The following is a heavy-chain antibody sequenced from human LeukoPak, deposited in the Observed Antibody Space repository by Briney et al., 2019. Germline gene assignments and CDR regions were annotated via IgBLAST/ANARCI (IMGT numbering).Heavy chain of an antibody. V-gene: IGHV4-4*02. CDR2: IYTSGST. CDR3: ARRGYYGSGSYYRVPKQDFDY. CDR1: GGSISSSNW. Sequence: TASETLSLTCAVSGGSISSSNWWSWVRQPAGKGLEWIGRIYTSGSTNYNPSLKSRVTISVDTSKNQFSLKLSSVTAADTAVYYCARRGYYGSGSYYRVPKQDFDYWGQGTLVTVSS. D-gene: IGHD3-10*01. J-gene: IGHJ4*02.